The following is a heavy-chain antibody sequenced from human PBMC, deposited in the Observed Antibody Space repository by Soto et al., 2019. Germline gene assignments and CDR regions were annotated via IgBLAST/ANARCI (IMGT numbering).Heavy chain of an antibody. V-gene: IGHV1-69*13. CDR3: ARVRCFNGLCHTADYGMDV. CDR1: GDVFRSYG. CDR2: IIPISGTT. D-gene: IGHD2-8*01. J-gene: IGHJ6*02. Sequence: GATVKVSCKASGDVFRSYGINWVRQAPGQGLEWMGGIIPISGTTNYAQKFQGRVAITADESTDTVCMELSRLRSEDTAVYFCARVRCFNGLCHTADYGMDVWGQGTTVTVSS.